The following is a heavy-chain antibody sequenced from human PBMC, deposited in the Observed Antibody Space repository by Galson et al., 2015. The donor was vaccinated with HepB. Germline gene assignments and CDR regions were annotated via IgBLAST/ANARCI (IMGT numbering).Heavy chain of an antibody. J-gene: IGHJ4*02. Sequence: SLRLSCAASGFNFSTYGMHWVRQAPGKGLEWVAVVSYDGNKKSYADSVEGRFTISRDNSKNTLYVQMNSLRSDDTAVYYCARDDWTHGNSWYNYFHHWGQGSLVTVSS. CDR3: ARDDWTHGNSWYNYFHH. D-gene: IGHD6-13*01. CDR2: VSYDGNKK. V-gene: IGHV3-30*03. CDR1: GFNFSTYG.